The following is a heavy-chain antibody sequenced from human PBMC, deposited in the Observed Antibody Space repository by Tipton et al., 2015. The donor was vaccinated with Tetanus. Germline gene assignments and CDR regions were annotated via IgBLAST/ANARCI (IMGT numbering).Heavy chain of an antibody. Sequence: SLRLSCAASGFTFSNYAMAWVRQAPGKRLEWVSGISVRGSHTYYAEPVKGRFSISRDNSKNTVYLQMKSLRDEDTAVYYCAKDQASQGWFDPWGQGTLVSVSS. CDR2: ISVRGSHT. J-gene: IGHJ5*02. CDR1: GFTFSNYA. CDR3: AKDQASQGWFDP. V-gene: IGHV3-23*01.